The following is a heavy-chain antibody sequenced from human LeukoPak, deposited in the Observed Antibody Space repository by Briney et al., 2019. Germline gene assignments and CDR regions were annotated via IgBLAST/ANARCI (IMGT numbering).Heavy chain of an antibody. Sequence: PGGSLRLSCAASGFTFISCSMNWVRQAPGKGLEWVSSISSSSSYIYYADSVKGRFTMSRDNAKNSLCLQMNSLRAEDTAVYYCARAVYGFDAFDIWGQGTMVTVSS. D-gene: IGHD4-17*01. J-gene: IGHJ3*02. V-gene: IGHV3-21*01. CDR1: GFTFISCS. CDR3: ARAVYGFDAFDI. CDR2: ISSSSSYI.